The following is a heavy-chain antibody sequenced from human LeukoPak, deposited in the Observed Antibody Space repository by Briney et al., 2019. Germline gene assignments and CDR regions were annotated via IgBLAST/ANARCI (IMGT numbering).Heavy chain of an antibody. CDR1: GYTFTTNY. J-gene: IGHJ4*02. CDR2: INPNSGGT. V-gene: IGHV1-2*02. D-gene: IGHD6-6*01. CDR3: ARVEYLD. Sequence: ASVKVSCKASGYTFTTNYMHWVRQAPGQGLEWMGWINPNSGGTNYAQKFQGRVTMTRDTSISTAYMQLSRLRSDDTAVYYCARVEYLDWGQGTLVTVSS.